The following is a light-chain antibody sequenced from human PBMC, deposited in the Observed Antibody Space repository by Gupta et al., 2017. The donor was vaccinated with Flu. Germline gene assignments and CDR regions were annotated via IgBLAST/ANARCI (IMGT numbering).Light chain of an antibody. CDR2: GAS. CDR1: QSVSSSY. CDR3: QQYSSSIT. V-gene: IGKV3-20*01. Sequence: EIVLTQSPGTLSLSPGERATLSCRASQSVSSSYLAWYQQKPGQAPRLLIYGASSRATGIADRFSGSGSGTDFTLTISRLEPEDFAVYYCQQYSSSITFGQGTRLDIK. J-gene: IGKJ5*01.